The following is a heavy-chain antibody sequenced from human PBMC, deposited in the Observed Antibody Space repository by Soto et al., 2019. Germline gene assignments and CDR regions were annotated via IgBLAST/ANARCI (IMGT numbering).Heavy chain of an antibody. Sequence: PGGSLRLSCADSGFTYSTYTMHWVRQAPGKGLEWVAVISYDGNNKFYADSVKGRFTISRDNSKNTLYLQMNSLRAEDTAVYYCAKGGYNYGFLFDCWGQGTLVTLSS. V-gene: IGHV3-30-3*01. CDR3: AKGGYNYGFLFDC. D-gene: IGHD5-18*01. CDR2: ISYDGNNK. CDR1: GFTYSTYT. J-gene: IGHJ4*02.